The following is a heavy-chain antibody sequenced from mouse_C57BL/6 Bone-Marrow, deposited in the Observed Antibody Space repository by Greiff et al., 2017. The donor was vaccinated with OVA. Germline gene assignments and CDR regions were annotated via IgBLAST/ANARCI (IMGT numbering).Heavy chain of an antibody. CDR3: ARHENDSYYWFAY. D-gene: IGHD2-3*01. V-gene: IGHV5-12*01. CDR1: GFTFSDYY. J-gene: IGHJ3*01. Sequence: EVLLVESGGGLVQPGGSLKLSCAASGFTFSDYYMYWVRQTPEKRLEWVAYISTGGGSTYYPDTVKGRFTISRDNAKNTQYLQMSRLKSEDTAMYYCARHENDSYYWFAYWGQGTLVTVSA. CDR2: ISTGGGST.